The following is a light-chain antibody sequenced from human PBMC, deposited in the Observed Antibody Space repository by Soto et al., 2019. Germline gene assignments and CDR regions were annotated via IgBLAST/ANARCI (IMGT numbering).Light chain of an antibody. Sequence: EIVLTQSPGTLSLSPVERATLSFRASQSVSSNYLAWYQQKPGQAPRLLIYGASTRATGIPARFSGSGSGTEFTLTISSLQSEDFAVYYCQQYNNWPPITFGQGTRLEIK. CDR3: QQYNNWPPIT. V-gene: IGKV3D-15*01. J-gene: IGKJ5*01. CDR2: GAS. CDR1: QSVSSN.